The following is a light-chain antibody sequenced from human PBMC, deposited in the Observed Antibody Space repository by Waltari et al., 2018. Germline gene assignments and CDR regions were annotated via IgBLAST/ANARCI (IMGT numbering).Light chain of an antibody. V-gene: IGKV1-39*01. CDR1: QSISSY. Sequence: DIQMTQSPSSLSASVGDRVTITCLDSQSISSYLNWYQQKLGKAPKLLISAASSLQSGVPSRFSVSGSGTDFTLTISSLQPEDFATYYCQQSYSTPLTFGGGTKVEIK. J-gene: IGKJ4*01. CDR3: QQSYSTPLT. CDR2: AAS.